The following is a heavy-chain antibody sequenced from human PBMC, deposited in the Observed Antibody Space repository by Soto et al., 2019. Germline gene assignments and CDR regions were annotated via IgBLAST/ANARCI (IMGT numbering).Heavy chain of an antibody. Sequence: SETLSLTCAVSGGSISSGGYSWSWIRQPPGKGLEWIGYIYHSGSTYYNPSLKSRVTISVDRSKNQFSLKLSSVTAADTAVYYCARLDGVNVFDYWGQGTLVTVSS. CDR1: GGSISSGGYS. J-gene: IGHJ4*02. CDR3: ARLDGVNVFDY. CDR2: IYHSGST. V-gene: IGHV4-30-2*01. D-gene: IGHD2-8*01.